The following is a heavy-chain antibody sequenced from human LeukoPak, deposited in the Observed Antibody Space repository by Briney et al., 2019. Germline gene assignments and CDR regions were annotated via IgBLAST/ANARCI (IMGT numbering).Heavy chain of an antibody. V-gene: IGHV4-34*01. CDR1: GGSFSGYY. D-gene: IGHD6-13*01. CDR2: INHSGST. CDR3: ARGRHPYSSSPVDY. Sequence: SETLSLTCAVYGGSFSGYYWSWIRQPPVKGLEWIGEINHSGSTNYNPSIKSRVTISVDTSKNQFSLRLSSVTAADTAVYYCARGRHPYSSSPVDYWGEKTLVTVSS. J-gene: IGHJ4*02.